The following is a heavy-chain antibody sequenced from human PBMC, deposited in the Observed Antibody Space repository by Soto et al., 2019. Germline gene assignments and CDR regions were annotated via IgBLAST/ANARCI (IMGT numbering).Heavy chain of an antibody. J-gene: IGHJ4*02. CDR2: IYYSGST. CDR3: ATYGSGTYKPTTFDY. CDR1: GGSISSGGYY. Sequence: QVQLQESGPGLVKPSQTLSLTCTVSGGSISSGGYYWSWIRQHPGKGLEWIGYIYYSGSTYYNPSLKSRVTLSVDTSKNQFSPKLSSVTAADTAVYYCATYGSGTYKPTTFDYWGQGTLVTVSS. D-gene: IGHD3-10*01. V-gene: IGHV4-31*03.